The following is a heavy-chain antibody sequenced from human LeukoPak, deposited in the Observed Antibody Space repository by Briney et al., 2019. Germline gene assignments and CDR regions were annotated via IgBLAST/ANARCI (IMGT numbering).Heavy chain of an antibody. V-gene: IGHV4-4*07. Sequence: ASETLSLTCTVSGGSISTYYWSWVRQSAGKGLEWIGRIYTSGSTNYNPSLKSRVTMSVDSSTDQFSLNLSSVTGADTAGDFCARDLGHFDYWGQGTLVTVSS. J-gene: IGHJ4*02. CDR1: GGSISTYY. CDR2: IYTSGST. CDR3: ARDLGHFDY.